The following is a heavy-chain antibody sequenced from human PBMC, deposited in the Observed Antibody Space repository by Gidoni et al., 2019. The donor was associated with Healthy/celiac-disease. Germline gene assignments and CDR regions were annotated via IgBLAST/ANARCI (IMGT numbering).Heavy chain of an antibody. D-gene: IGHD3-3*01. CDR2: IYYSGST. CDR1: GGSIRSYY. Sequence: QVQLQESGPGLVKPSETLSLTCTVSGGSIRSYYWSWIRQPPGKGLEWIGYIYYSGSTNYNPSLKSRVTISVDTSKNQFSLKLSSVTAADTAVYYCARHYWNYDFWSGYQPRDYWYFDLWGRGTLVTVSS. CDR3: ARHYWNYDFWSGYQPRDYWYFDL. V-gene: IGHV4-59*08. J-gene: IGHJ2*01.